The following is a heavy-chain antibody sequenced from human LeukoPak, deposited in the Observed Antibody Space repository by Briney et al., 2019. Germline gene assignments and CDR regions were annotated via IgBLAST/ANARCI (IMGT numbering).Heavy chain of an antibody. V-gene: IGHV4-38-2*01. CDR2: IYHSGST. J-gene: IGHJ5*02. CDR1: GYSISSGYY. Sequence: SETLSLTCAVSGYSISSGYYWGWIRQPPGKGLEWIGSIYHSGSTYYNPSLKSRVTISVDTSKNQLSLKLSSVTAADTAVYYCARSPYCSSTSCYLFNWFDPWGQGTLVTVSS. CDR3: ARSPYCSSTSCYLFNWFDP. D-gene: IGHD2-2*01.